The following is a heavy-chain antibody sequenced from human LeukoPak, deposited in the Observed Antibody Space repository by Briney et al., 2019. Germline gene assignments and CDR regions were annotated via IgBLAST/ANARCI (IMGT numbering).Heavy chain of an antibody. Sequence: GGSLRLSCVVSEFTFSSNWMNWVRQAPGKGLEWVANIKSDGSEKYYADSVKGRFTISRDNAKNSLYLQMNSLKAEDTAVYYCASGSGWRQLYWGQGTLVSVSP. CDR2: IKSDGSEK. CDR3: ASGSGWRQLY. D-gene: IGHD5-24*01. CDR1: EFTFSSNW. V-gene: IGHV3-7*01. J-gene: IGHJ4*02.